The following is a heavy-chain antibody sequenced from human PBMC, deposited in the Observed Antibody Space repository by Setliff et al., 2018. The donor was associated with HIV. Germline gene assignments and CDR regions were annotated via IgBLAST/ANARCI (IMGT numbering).Heavy chain of an antibody. Sequence: SETLSLTCTVSGGSINSRSYYWAWIRQPPGKGLEWVASIYFSGTPYYNPSLENRVTISIDRSKNQFSLKLNSVTAADTAVYYCARETNASGSLTAYWYFDLWGRGTLVTVSS. CDR3: ARETNASGSLTAYWYFDL. V-gene: IGHV4-39*07. CDR2: IYFSGTP. J-gene: IGHJ2*01. D-gene: IGHD3-10*01. CDR1: GGSINSRSYY.